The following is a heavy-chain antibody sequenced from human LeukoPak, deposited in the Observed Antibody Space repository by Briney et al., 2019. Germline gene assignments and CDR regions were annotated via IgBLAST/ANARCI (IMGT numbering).Heavy chain of an antibody. CDR3: ATTRCSRGVCYYGMTS. J-gene: IGHJ6*02. CDR2: IWNDGSNK. Sequence: PGGSLRLSCAASGFTFSSYDMHWVRQAPGKGLEWVAVIWNDGSNKYHAHSVKGRFTISRDNSKNTLYLQMNSLRAEDTAVYYCATTRCSRGVCYYGMTSGAKGPRSPSP. CDR1: GFTFSSYD. V-gene: IGHV3-33*01. D-gene: IGHD2-2*01.